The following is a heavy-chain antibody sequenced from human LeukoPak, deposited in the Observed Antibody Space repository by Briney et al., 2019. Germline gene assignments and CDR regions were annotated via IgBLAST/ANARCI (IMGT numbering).Heavy chain of an antibody. D-gene: IGHD6-13*01. CDR1: GGSTSSSSYY. CDR3: ARDVSYSSSPYYYMDV. Sequence: SETLSLTCTVSGGSTSSSSYYWGWIRQPPGKGLEWIGSIYYSGSTYYNPSLKSRVTISVDTSKNQFSLKLSSVTAADTAVYYCARDVSYSSSPYYYMDVWGKGTTVTISS. V-gene: IGHV4-39*07. CDR2: IYYSGST. J-gene: IGHJ6*03.